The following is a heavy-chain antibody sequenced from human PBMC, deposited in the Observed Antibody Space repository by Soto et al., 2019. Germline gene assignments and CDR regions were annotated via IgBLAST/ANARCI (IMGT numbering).Heavy chain of an antibody. CDR3: ARVPDCSSSGCYSYLDI. J-gene: IGHJ4*02. V-gene: IGHV3-74*01. CDR2: ISNDGSNT. CDR1: GFTLSDYY. Sequence: EVQLVESGGGLVQPGGSLRLSCAASGFTLSDYYMHWARQAPGKGLVWVSRISNDGSNTDYADSVKGRFTISRDNATNTMHLQMNSLRAEDTAVYYCARVPDCSSSGCYSYLDIWGPGTLVTVSS. D-gene: IGHD2-2*01.